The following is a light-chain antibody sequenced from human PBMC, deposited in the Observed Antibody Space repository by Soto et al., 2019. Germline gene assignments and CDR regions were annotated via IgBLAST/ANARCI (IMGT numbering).Light chain of an antibody. CDR2: GAS. J-gene: IGKJ5*01. CDR1: QGVFSNF. Sequence: EIVLTQSPGTLSLSPGERATLSCRASQGVFSNFLAWYQQKPGQAPRLLIYGASSRATGIPDRFSGSDSGTDFTLTISRLETDDFEVYFCQQYGSSPITFGQGTRLEIK. V-gene: IGKV3-20*01. CDR3: QQYGSSPIT.